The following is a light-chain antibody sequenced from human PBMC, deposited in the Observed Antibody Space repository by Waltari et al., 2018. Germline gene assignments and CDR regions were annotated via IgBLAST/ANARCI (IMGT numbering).Light chain of an antibody. V-gene: IGLV2-23*01. CDR2: EDT. Sequence: QSALTQPASVSGSPGQSITISCTGTSSDVGSYTHVSWYQQRHDKAPKLIIYEDTKRPSGVSDRFSGSKSGNTASLTISGLQAEDEADYSCCSYAGSNTGYVFGTGTKVTVL. J-gene: IGLJ1*01. CDR3: CSYAGSNTGYV. CDR1: SSDVGSYTH.